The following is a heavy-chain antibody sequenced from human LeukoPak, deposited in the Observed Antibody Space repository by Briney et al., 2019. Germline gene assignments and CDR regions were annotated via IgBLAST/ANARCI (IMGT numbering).Heavy chain of an antibody. J-gene: IGHJ6*03. CDR2: ISGSGDST. D-gene: IGHD3-3*01. CDR3: ARVEKGGDFWSGYYTSYYYMDV. Sequence: SGGSLRLSCAASGFTFSNYAMSWVRQAPGKGLEWVSDISGSGDSTNYADSVKGRFTISRDNAKNSLYLQMNSLRAEDTAVYYCARVEKGGDFWSGYYTSYYYMDVWGKGTTVTVSS. V-gene: IGHV3-23*01. CDR1: GFTFSNYA.